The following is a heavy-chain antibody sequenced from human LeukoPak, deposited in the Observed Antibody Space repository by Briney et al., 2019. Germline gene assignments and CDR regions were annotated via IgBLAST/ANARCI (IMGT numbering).Heavy chain of an antibody. CDR1: GFTFNDFW. Sequence: GGSLRLSCVASGFTFNDFWMHWVRQVPGKGLVWVSTISTGDDSTYYADSVKGRFTISRDNSKNTLYLQMNSLRAEDTAVYYCATAYLASYDFWSGYYTADYWGQGTLVTVSS. J-gene: IGHJ4*02. CDR2: ISTGDDST. CDR3: ATAYLASYDFWSGYYTADY. D-gene: IGHD3-3*01. V-gene: IGHV3-23*01.